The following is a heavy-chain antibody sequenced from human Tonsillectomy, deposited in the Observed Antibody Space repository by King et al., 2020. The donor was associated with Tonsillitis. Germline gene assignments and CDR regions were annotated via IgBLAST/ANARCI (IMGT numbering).Heavy chain of an antibody. CDR2: ICLNSGRI. Sequence: VQLVESGGGLVQPGRSLRLSCAASGFTFDNYAMHWVRQAPGKGLEWVSAICLNSGRIGYADSVKGRFTISRDNAKNSLYLQMTRLRAEDTALYYCAKDLGEGSGSYYYGMDVWGQGTTVTVSS. D-gene: IGHD3-10*01. CDR1: GFTFDNYA. J-gene: IGHJ6*02. CDR3: AKDLGEGSGSYYYGMDV. V-gene: IGHV3-9*01.